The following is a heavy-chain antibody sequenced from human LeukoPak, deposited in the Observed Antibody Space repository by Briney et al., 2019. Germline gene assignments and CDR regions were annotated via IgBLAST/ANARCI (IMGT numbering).Heavy chain of an antibody. CDR1: GDSVRTNNYY. J-gene: IGHJ3*02. CDR2: IHYSGNT. Sequence: SETLSLTCTVSGDSVRTNNYYWSWIRQPPGEGLEWIGYIHYSGNTNYNTSLKSRVTISVDTSKSQFSLKLSSVTAADTAVYYCARVYDSSGRDAFDIWGQGTMVTVSS. CDR3: ARVYDSSGRDAFDI. V-gene: IGHV4-61*01. D-gene: IGHD3-22*01.